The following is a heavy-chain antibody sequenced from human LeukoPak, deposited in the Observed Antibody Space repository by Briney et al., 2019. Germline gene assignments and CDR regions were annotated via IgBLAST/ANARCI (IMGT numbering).Heavy chain of an antibody. Sequence: LSGGSLRLSCAASGFTFSSYGMHWVRQAPGKGLEWVAVISYDGSNKYYADSVKGRFTISRDNSKNTLYLQMNSLRAEDTAVYYCARAMRGGQLLTFDYWGQGTLVTVSS. V-gene: IGHV3-30*03. D-gene: IGHD2-2*01. CDR1: GFTFSSYG. J-gene: IGHJ4*02. CDR3: ARAMRGGQLLTFDY. CDR2: ISYDGSNK.